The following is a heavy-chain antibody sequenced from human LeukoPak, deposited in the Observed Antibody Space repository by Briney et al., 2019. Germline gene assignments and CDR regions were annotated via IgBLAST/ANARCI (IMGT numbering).Heavy chain of an antibody. CDR2: IWYDGSNK. CDR3: ASAYSSSWYFDY. D-gene: IGHD6-13*01. Sequence: PGRSLRLPCAASGFTFSSYGMHWVRQAPGKGLEWVAVIWYDGSNKYYADSVKGRFTISRDNSKNTLYLQMNSLRAEDTAVYYCASAYSSSWYFDYWGQGTLVTVSS. J-gene: IGHJ4*02. CDR1: GFTFSSYG. V-gene: IGHV3-33*01.